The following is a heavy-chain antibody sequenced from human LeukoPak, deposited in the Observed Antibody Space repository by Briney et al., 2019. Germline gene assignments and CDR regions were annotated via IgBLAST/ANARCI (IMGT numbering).Heavy chain of an antibody. D-gene: IGHD1-26*01. CDR3: ARPLGAVHYYYYYGMDV. CDR2: IIPIFGTA. J-gene: IGHJ6*02. CDR1: GGTFSSYA. V-gene: IGHV1-69*13. Sequence: SVKVSCKASGGTFSSYAISWVRQAPGQGLEWMGGIIPIFGTANYAQKFQGRVTITADESTSTAYMELSSLRSEDTAVYYCARPLGAVHYYYYYGMDVWGQGTTVTVPS.